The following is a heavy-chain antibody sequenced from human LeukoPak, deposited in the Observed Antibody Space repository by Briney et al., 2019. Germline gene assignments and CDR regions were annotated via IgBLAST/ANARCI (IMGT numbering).Heavy chain of an antibody. V-gene: IGHV3-30-3*01. CDR3: ARDCIVVVVAATLPDH. J-gene: IGHJ5*02. D-gene: IGHD2-15*01. Sequence: GGSLRLSCAASGFTFSSYAMHWVRQAPGKGLEWVAVISYDGSNKYYADSVKGRFTISRDNSKNTLYLQMNSLRAEDTAVYYCARDCIVVVVAATLPDHWGQGTLVTVSS. CDR1: GFTFSSYA. CDR2: ISYDGSNK.